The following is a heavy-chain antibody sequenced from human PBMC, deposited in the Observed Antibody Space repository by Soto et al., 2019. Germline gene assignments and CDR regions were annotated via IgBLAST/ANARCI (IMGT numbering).Heavy chain of an antibody. D-gene: IGHD2-21*01. Sequence: EVQLLESGGGLVQPGGSLRLSCAASGFTFSSYAMSWVRQAPGKGLEWVSAISGSGDSTYYADSVKGRFAISRDNSKNTLYLQMNSLRAEDTAVYYCAKVGAHIVVAGAGYWGQGTLVTVSS. V-gene: IGHV3-23*01. CDR2: ISGSGDST. J-gene: IGHJ4*02. CDR1: GFTFSSYA. CDR3: AKVGAHIVVAGAGY.